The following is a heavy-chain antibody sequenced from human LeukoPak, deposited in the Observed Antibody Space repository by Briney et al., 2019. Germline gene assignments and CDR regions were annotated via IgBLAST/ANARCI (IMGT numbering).Heavy chain of an antibody. J-gene: IGHJ4*02. D-gene: IGHD2-15*01. CDR1: GLTFDDYA. CDR2: ISSSNTI. CDR3: AKGRAFCSGGSCVGDTDY. Sequence: GRSLCLSCAVSGLTFDDYAMHWVRHAPGKGLEWVSYISSSNTIYYADSVKGRFTISRDNAKNSLYLQMNSLRAEDTAVYYCAKGRAFCSGGSCVGDTDYWDQGTLVTVPS. V-gene: IGHV3-69-1*01.